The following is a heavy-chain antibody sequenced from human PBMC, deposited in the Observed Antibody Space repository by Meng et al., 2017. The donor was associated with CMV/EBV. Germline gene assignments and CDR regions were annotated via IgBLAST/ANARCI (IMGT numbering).Heavy chain of an antibody. CDR1: GYTLTELS. D-gene: IGHD3-22*01. Sequence: ASVKVSCKVSGYTLTELSMHWVRQAPGKGLEWMGGFDPEDGETIYAQKFQGRVTMTEDTSTDTAYMELSSLRSEDTAVYYCATAYYYDSSGSGDAFDIWGQGTTVTVSS. CDR2: FDPEDGET. J-gene: IGHJ3*02. V-gene: IGHV1-24*01. CDR3: ATAYYYDSSGSGDAFDI.